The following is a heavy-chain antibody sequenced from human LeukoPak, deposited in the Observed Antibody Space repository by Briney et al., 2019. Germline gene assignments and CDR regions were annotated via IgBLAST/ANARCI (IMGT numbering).Heavy chain of an antibody. Sequence: ASVKVSCKASGYTFTGYYMHWVRQAPGQGLEWMGWISAYNGNTNYAQKLQGRVTMTTDTSTSTAYMELRSLRSDDTAVYYCARDSWGIVGARGFDPWGQGTQVTVSS. V-gene: IGHV1-18*04. D-gene: IGHD1-26*01. CDR3: ARDSWGIVGARGFDP. J-gene: IGHJ5*02. CDR2: ISAYNGNT. CDR1: GYTFTGYY.